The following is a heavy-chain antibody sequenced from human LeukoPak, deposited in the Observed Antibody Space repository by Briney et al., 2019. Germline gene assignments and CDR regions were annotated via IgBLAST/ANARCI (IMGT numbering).Heavy chain of an antibody. V-gene: IGHV3-11*01. Sequence: GGSLRLSCAASGFTFSDYYMSWIRQAPGKGLEWVSYISSSGSTIYYADSVKGRFTISRDNAKNSLYLQMNSLRAEDTAVYYCARDPYYYYDSSGSSWFDPWGQGTLVTVSS. CDR3: ARDPYYYYDSSGSSWFDP. J-gene: IGHJ5*02. D-gene: IGHD3-22*01. CDR1: GFTFSDYY. CDR2: ISSSGSTI.